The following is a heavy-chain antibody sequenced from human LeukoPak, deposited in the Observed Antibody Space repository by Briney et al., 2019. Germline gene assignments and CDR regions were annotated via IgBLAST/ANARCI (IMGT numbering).Heavy chain of an antibody. D-gene: IGHD3-10*01. J-gene: IGHJ3*02. CDR3: ASDGSSHAFDI. V-gene: IGHV3-21*01. CDR1: GFTFSSYS. Sequence: GGSLRLSCAASGFTFSSYSMNWVRQAPGKGLEWVSSISSSSSYIYYADSVKGRFTISRDNVKNSLYLQMNSLRAEDTAVYYCASDGSSHAFDIWGQGTMVTVSS. CDR2: ISSSSSYI.